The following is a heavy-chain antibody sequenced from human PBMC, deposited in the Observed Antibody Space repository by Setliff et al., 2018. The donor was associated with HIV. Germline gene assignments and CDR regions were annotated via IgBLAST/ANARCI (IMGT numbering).Heavy chain of an antibody. V-gene: IGHV4-59*01. CDR1: GGSFSGYD. CDR2: IYYSGRT. D-gene: IGHD3-22*01. CDR3: ARYRYYYGSSGYGRWFDP. Sequence: SETLSLTCAVYGGSFSGYDWSWIRQPPGKGLEWVGDIYYSGRTNYNPSLQSRVTISLYTSKNQFSLNVNSVTAADTAVYYCARYRYYYGSSGYGRWFDPWGQGTLVTVSS. J-gene: IGHJ5*02.